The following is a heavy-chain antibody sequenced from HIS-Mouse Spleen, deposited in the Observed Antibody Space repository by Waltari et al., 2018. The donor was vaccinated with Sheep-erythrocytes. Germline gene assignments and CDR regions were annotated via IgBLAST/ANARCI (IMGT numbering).Heavy chain of an antibody. J-gene: IGHJ4*02. CDR2: IYYSGST. V-gene: IGHV4-59*01. CDR3: ARDPAPHYFDY. CDR1: GGSISSYY. Sequence: QVQLQESGPGLVKPSETLSLTCTVSGGSISSYYWSWIRQPPGKGLEWIGYIYYSGSTNYNPSRKSRVTISVDTSKNQFSLKLSSVTAADTAVYYCARDPAPHYFDYWGQGTLVTVSS.